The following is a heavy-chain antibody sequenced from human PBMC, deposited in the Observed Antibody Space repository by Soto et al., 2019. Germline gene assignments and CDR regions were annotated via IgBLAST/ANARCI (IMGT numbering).Heavy chain of an antibody. CDR3: ARGNPYCSSTSCYSPEENYYYYYGMDV. CDR2: INSDGSST. D-gene: IGHD2-2*01. CDR1: GFTFSSYW. V-gene: IGHV3-74*01. J-gene: IGHJ6*02. Sequence: AGGSLRLSCAASGFTFSSYWMHWVRQAPGKGLVWVSRINSDGSSTSYADSVKGRFTISRDNAKNTLYLQMNSLRAEDTAVYYCARGNPYCSSTSCYSPEENYYYYYGMDVWGQGTTVTVSS.